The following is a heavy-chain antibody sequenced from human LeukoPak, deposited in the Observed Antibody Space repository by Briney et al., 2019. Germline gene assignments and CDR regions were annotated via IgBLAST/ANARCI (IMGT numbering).Heavy chain of an antibody. V-gene: IGHV4-59*01. D-gene: IGHD4-23*01. CDR2: IYYSGST. CDR3: ARSQRGGNSDY. J-gene: IGHJ4*02. CDR1: GGSFSGYY. Sequence: PSETLSLTCAVYGGSFSGYYWSWIRQPPGKGLEWIGYIYYSGSTNYNPSLKSRVTISVDTSKNQFSLKLSSVTAADTAVYYCARSQRGGNSDYWGQGTLVTVSS.